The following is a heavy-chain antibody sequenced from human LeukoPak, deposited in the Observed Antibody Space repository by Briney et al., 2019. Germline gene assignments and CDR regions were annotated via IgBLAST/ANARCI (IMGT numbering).Heavy chain of an antibody. CDR1: GGTFSSYA. CDR2: IIPILGIA. CDR3: QGTSTPYYFDY. V-gene: IGHV1-69*04. D-gene: IGHD1-1*01. J-gene: IGHJ4*02. Sequence: GASVRVSCKASGGTFSSYAISWVRQAPGQGLEWMGRIIPILGIANYAQKLQGRVTTTADKSTSTAYMELSSLRSDDTAVYYCQGTSTPYYFDYWGQGTLVTVSS.